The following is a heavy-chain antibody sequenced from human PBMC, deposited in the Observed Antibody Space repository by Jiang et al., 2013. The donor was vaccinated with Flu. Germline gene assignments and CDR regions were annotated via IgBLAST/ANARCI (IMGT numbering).Heavy chain of an antibody. Sequence: GAEVKKPGSSVKVSCKASGGTFSSYAISWVRQAPGQGLEWMGGIIPIFGTANYAQKFQGRVTITADESTSTAYMELSSLRSEDTAVYYCARGVVPAAIESGFGAFDIWGQGTMVTVSS. V-gene: IGHV1-69*01. CDR1: GGTFSSYA. D-gene: IGHD2-2*01. J-gene: IGHJ3*02. CDR3: ARGVVPAAIESGFGAFDI. CDR2: IIPIFGTA.